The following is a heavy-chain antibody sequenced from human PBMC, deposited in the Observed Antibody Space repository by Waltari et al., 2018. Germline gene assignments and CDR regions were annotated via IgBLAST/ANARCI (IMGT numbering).Heavy chain of an antibody. Sequence: QVQLQESGPGLVKPSQTLSLTCTVSGGSISSGSYYWSWIRQPAGKGLEWIGRIYTSGSTTYNPSLKSRVTISVHTSKNQFSLKLSSVTAADTAVYYCARGIAAAGTGPRNAFDIWGQGTMVTVSS. CDR1: GGSISSGSYY. CDR2: IYTSGST. CDR3: ARGIAAAGTGPRNAFDI. D-gene: IGHD6-13*01. J-gene: IGHJ3*02. V-gene: IGHV4-61*02.